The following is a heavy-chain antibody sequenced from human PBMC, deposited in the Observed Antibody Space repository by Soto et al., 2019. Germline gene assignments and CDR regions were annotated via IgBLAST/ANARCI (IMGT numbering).Heavy chain of an antibody. CDR2: IYYSGST. D-gene: IGHD6-13*01. J-gene: IGHJ5*02. CDR3: ARFPPAGTLYVNWFDP. CDR1: GGSISSYY. Sequence: PSETLSLTRTVSGGSISSYYWSWIRQPPGKGLEWIGYIYYSGSTNYNPSLKSRVTISVDTSKNQFSLKLSSVTAADTAVYYCARFPPAGTLYVNWFDPWGQGTLVTVSS. V-gene: IGHV4-59*01.